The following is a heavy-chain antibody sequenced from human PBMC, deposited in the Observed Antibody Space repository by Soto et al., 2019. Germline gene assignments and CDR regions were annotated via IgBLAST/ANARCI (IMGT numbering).Heavy chain of an antibody. V-gene: IGHV1-46*03. CDR1: GYSFTSHY. J-gene: IGHJ4*02. D-gene: IGHD1-1*01. CDR2: IYPGGVNI. Sequence: ASVKVSCKAIGYSFTSHYMHWVRQAPGQGLEWMGTIYPGGVNIGYAQKFKGRVTMTKDTSTSTVYMELNSLTSEDTAVYYCVRVDKQLGTTFFDHWGQGILVTVSS. CDR3: VRVDKQLGTTFFDH.